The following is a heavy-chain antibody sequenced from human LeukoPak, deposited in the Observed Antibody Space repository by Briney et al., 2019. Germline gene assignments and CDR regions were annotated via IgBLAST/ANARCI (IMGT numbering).Heavy chain of an antibody. V-gene: IGHV3-21*01. CDR1: GFTFISYT. Sequence: GGSLRLSCAASGFTFISYTMNWVRQAPGKGLEWVSSISSSGSYIYYADSVKGRFTISRDNAKNSLYLQMNSLRAEDTAVYYCARGAQQWLAQADYYYGMDVWGKGTTVTVSS. J-gene: IGHJ6*04. D-gene: IGHD5-12*01. CDR3: ARGAQQWLAQADYYYGMDV. CDR2: ISSSGSYI.